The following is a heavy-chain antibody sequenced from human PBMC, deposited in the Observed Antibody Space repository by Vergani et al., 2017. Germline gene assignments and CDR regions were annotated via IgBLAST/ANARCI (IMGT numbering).Heavy chain of an antibody. J-gene: IGHJ4*02. CDR1: GYIFTSDD. CDR3: ARARRTCSAVDCPRYYFDY. CDR2: MNPNSGNT. V-gene: IGHV1-8*03. D-gene: IGHD3-10*01. Sequence: QVQLVQSGAEVMQPGASVKVSCKTSGYIFTSDDIDWVRQAPGKGLEWMGWMNPNSGNTGYSHQFQGRVTITRDNSITTAYMELRGLTSVDTAMYYCARARRTCSAVDCPRYYFDYWGQGTLVTVSS.